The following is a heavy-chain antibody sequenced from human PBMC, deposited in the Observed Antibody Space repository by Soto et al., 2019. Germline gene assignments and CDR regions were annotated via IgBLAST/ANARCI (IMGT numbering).Heavy chain of an antibody. CDR1: GFSISSGFY. Sequence: PSETLSLTCAVSGFSISSGFYWGWIRQPPGQGLEWISSIYHSGSAYYNPSLKSRLSTSVDTSKNQFSLKVNSVTAADTAVYYCTRFRGNIYGYEVDYWGQGTLVTVSS. J-gene: IGHJ4*02. D-gene: IGHD5-18*01. CDR2: IYHSGSA. CDR3: TRFRGNIYGYEVDY. V-gene: IGHV4-38-2*01.